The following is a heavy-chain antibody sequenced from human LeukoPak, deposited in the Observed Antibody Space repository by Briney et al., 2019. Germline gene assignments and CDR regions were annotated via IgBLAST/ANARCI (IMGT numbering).Heavy chain of an antibody. D-gene: IGHD4-17*01. Sequence: GRSLRLSCAASGFTFDDYAMHWVRQAPGKGLEWVSGISWNSGSIGYADSVKGRFTISRDNAKNSLYLQMNSLRAEDMASYYCAKDIYGDYGRPGFDYWGQGTLVTVSS. CDR2: ISWNSGSI. CDR1: GFTFDDYA. CDR3: AKDIYGDYGRPGFDY. J-gene: IGHJ4*02. V-gene: IGHV3-9*03.